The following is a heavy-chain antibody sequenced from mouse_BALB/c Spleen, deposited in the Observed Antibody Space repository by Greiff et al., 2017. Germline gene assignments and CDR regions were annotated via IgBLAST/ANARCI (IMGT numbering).Heavy chain of an antibody. CDR1: GYTFTSYW. CDR2: INPSTGYT. V-gene: IGHV1-7*01. J-gene: IGHJ2*01. D-gene: IGHD1-2*01. CDR3: AKLRLRAPYFDY. Sequence: QVQLKESGAELAKPGASVKMSCKASGYTFTSYWMHWVKQRPGQGLEWIGYINPSTGYTEYNQKFKDKATLTADKSSSTAYMQLSSLTSEDSAVYYCAKLRLRAPYFDYWGQGTTLTVSS.